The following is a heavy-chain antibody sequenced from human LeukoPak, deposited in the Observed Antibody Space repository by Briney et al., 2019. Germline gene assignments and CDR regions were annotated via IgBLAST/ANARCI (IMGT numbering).Heavy chain of an antibody. V-gene: IGHV4-34*01. CDR3: ARGHSIEPYYYYYYMDV. D-gene: IGHD4-11*01. CDR2: INHSGST. Sequence: SETLPLTCTVSGGSISSYYWSWIRQPPGKGLEWIGEINHSGSTNYNPSLKSRVTISVDTSKNQFSLKLRSVTAADTAVYYCARGHSIEPYYYYYYMDVWGKGTTVTVSS. CDR1: GGSISSYY. J-gene: IGHJ6*03.